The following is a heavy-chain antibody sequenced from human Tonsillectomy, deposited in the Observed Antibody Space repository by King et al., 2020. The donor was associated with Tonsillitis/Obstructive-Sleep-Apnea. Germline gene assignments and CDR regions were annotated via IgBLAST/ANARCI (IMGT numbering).Heavy chain of an antibody. CDR1: GGSFSSSSYY. V-gene: IGHV4-39*01. CDR3: ARQGTRKPIYDSSDEDDY. Sequence: LQLQESGPGLVKPSETLSLTCTVSGGSFSSSSYYWGWIRQPPGKGLEWIGSIYYSGSTYYNPSLQSRVTISVDTSKNQFSLKLSSVTAADTAVYYCARQGTRKPIYDSSDEDDYWGQGTLVTVSS. J-gene: IGHJ4*02. CDR2: IYYSGST. D-gene: IGHD3-22*01.